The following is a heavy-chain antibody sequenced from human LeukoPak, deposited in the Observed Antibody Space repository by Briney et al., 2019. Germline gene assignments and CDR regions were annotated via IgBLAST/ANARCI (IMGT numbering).Heavy chain of an antibody. J-gene: IGHJ5*02. V-gene: IGHV3-21*01. CDR3: ARDPGNYDSSSFDP. CDR2: ISSSSSYI. Sequence: GGSLRLSCAASGFTFSSYSMNWVRQAPGKGLEWVSSISSSSSYIYYADSVKGRFTISRGNAKNSLYLQMNSLRAEDTAVYYCARDPGNYDSSSFDPWGQGTLVTVSS. D-gene: IGHD3-22*01. CDR1: GFTFSSYS.